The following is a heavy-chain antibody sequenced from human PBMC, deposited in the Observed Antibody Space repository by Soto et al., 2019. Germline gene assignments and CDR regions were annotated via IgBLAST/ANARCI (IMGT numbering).Heavy chain of an antibody. V-gene: IGHV6-1*01. D-gene: IGHD3-16*01. J-gene: IGHJ4*02. CDR2: TYYRSKWYN. CDR3: AREFQYYDSSDSYFDY. CDR1: GDSVSGNSAA. Sequence: PSQTLSLTCAISGDSVSGNSAAWNWIRQSPSRGLEWLGRTYYRSKWYNDYSVSVKSRITVTPDTSKNQFSLHLKSVTPEDTAVSYCAREFQYYDSSDSYFDYWGQGSLVTVSS.